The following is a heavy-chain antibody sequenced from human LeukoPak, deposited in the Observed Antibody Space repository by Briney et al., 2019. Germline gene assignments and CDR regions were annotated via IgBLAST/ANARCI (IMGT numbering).Heavy chain of an antibody. D-gene: IGHD1-26*01. CDR3: AGAAPRGWVGY. V-gene: IGHV3-30-3*01. CDR2: ISYDGSNK. J-gene: IGHJ4*02. CDR1: GFTFSSYA. Sequence: GGSLRLSCAASGFTFSSYAMHWVRQAPGKGLEWVAVISYDGSNKYYADSVKGRFTISRDNSKNTLYLQMNSLRAEDTAVYYCAGAAPRGWVGYWGQGTLVTVSS.